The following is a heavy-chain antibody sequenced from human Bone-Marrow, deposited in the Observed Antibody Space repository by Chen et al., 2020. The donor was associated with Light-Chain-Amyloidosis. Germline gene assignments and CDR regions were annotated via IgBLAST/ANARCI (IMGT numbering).Heavy chain of an antibody. J-gene: IGHJ4*02. CDR2: INPDGTRV. CDR3: SREFTGYDDY. CDR1: GFTFRTSW. Sequence: DVQLLESGGGLVQPGGSLRLSCAASGFTFRTSWMHWGRQAPGKGLVWVSRINPDGTRVDYADSVRGRFTISRDDAKSTVYLQMNSLRAEDTAVYYCSREFTGYDDYWGQGTLVTVSS. V-gene: IGHV3-74*01. D-gene: IGHD5-12*01.